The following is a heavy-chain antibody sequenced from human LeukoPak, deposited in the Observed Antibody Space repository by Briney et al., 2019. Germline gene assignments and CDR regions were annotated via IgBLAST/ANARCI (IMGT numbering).Heavy chain of an antibody. V-gene: IGHV1-69*13. D-gene: IGHD1-26*01. CDR1: GGTFSSYA. J-gene: IGHJ4*02. CDR3: ARAWTVGRYFDY. CDR2: IIPIFGTA. Sequence: SVKVSCKASGGTFSSYAISWVRQAPGQGLEWMGGIIPIFGTANYAQKFQGRVTITADESTSTAYMELSSLRSEDTAVYYCARAWTVGRYFDYWGQGTLVTVSS.